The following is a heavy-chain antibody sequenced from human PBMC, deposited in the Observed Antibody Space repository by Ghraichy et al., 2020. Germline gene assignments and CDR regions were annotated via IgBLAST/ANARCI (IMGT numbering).Heavy chain of an antibody. V-gene: IGHV3-72*01. CDR2: TRDKAKSYTT. D-gene: IGHD6-13*01. J-gene: IGHJ6*02. Sequence: GGSLRLSCAASGFTFSDHYIDWVRQAPGKGLEWVGRTRDKAKSYTTEYAASVKGRFTISRDDSKNSLYLQMNSLQTEDTAVYFCARGGSAAAGTGYFLGMDVWGQGTTVTVSS. CDR3: ARGGSAAAGTGYFLGMDV. CDR1: GFTFSDHY.